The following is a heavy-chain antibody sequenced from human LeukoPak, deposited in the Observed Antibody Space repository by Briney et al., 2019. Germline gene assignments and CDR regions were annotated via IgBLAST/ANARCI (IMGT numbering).Heavy chain of an antibody. CDR1: GGSIRSYY. Sequence: SETLSLTCTVSGGSIRSYYWSWIRQPPGKGLEWIGYIYYSGSTNYNPSLKSRVTIPVDTSKNQFSLKLSSVTAADTAAYYCARGYDSSTTYYEFYYYMDVWGKGTTVIVSS. D-gene: IGHD3-22*01. V-gene: IGHV4-59*01. CDR2: IYYSGST. CDR3: ARGYDSSTTYYEFYYYMDV. J-gene: IGHJ6*03.